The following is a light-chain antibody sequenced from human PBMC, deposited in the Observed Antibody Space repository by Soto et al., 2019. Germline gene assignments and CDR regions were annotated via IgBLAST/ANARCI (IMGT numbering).Light chain of an antibody. V-gene: IGKV1-12*01. CDR2: AAS. CDR3: QRANSFPFT. Sequence: DIQMTQSPSSVSASVGDRVTITCRASQGINSWLAWYQQKSGKAPKLLIYAASSLQSGVSSRFSGSGSGTDFTLSISSLQPEDFATYYCQRANSFPFTFGPGTKVDIK. J-gene: IGKJ3*01. CDR1: QGINSW.